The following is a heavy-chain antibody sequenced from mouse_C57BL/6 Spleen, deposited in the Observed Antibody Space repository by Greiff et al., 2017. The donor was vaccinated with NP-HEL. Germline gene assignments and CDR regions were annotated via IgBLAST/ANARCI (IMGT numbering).Heavy chain of an antibody. V-gene: IGHV1-69*01. CDR1: GYTFTSYG. CDR2: IDPSDSYT. CDR3: ARGGSSYPLDY. J-gene: IGHJ2*01. D-gene: IGHD1-1*01. Sequence: VQLQQPGAELVMPGASVKLSCKASGYTFTSYGMHWVKQRPGQGLEWIGEIDPSDSYTNYNQKFKGKSTLTVDKSSSKAYMQLSSLTSEDSTVYYCARGGSSYPLDYWGQGTTLTVSS.